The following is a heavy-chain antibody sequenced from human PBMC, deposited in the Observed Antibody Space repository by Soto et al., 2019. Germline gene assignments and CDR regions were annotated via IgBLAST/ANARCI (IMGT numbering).Heavy chain of an antibody. J-gene: IGHJ4*02. D-gene: IGHD5-12*01. V-gene: IGHV3-30-3*01. CDR3: ARAKGWLQAPFDY. CDR1: GFTFSSYA. CDR2: ISYDGSNK. Sequence: QVQLVESGGGVVQPGRSLRLSCAASGFTFSSYAMHWVRQAPGKGLEWVAVISYDGSNKYYADSVKGRFTISRDNSKNTLYLQMNSLRAEDTAVYYCARAKGWLQAPFDYWGQGTLVTVSS.